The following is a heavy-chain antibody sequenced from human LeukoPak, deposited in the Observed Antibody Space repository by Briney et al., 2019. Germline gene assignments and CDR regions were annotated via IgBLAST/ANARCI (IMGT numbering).Heavy chain of an antibody. J-gene: IGHJ6*02. D-gene: IGHD6-19*01. CDR1: GYTFTSYG. Sequence: SVKVSCKASGYTFTSYGISWVRQAPGQGLEWMGGIIPIFGTANYAQKFQGRVTITADESTSTAYMELSSLRSEDTAVYYCARVPRIAVAGYYYYYGMDVWGQGTTVTVSS. V-gene: IGHV1-69*13. CDR3: ARVPRIAVAGYYYYYGMDV. CDR2: IIPIFGTA.